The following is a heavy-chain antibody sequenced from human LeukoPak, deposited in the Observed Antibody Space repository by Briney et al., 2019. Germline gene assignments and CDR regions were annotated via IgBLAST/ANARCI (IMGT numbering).Heavy chain of an antibody. CDR2: IYYSGST. V-gene: IGHV4-39*07. D-gene: IGHD3-22*01. Sequence: SSETLSLTCTVSGGSISSSSYYWGWVRQPPGKGLEWIGSIYYSGSTYYNPSLKSRVTISVDTSKNQLSLKLSSVTAADTAVYYCARGLFSTINWFDPWGQGTLVTVSS. J-gene: IGHJ5*02. CDR1: GGSISSSSYY. CDR3: ARGLFSTINWFDP.